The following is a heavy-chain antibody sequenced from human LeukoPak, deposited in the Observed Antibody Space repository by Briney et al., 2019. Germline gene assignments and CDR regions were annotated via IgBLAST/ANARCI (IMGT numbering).Heavy chain of an antibody. Sequence: SETLSLTCAVSGGSISSNSYYWGWIRQPPGKGLEWIGSIYYSGSTYYNPSLKSRVTISVDTSKNQFSLKLSSVTAADTAVYYCAREFGYGDYEYVDYWGQGTLVTVSS. CDR2: IYYSGST. D-gene: IGHD4-17*01. J-gene: IGHJ4*02. CDR1: GGSISSNSYY. V-gene: IGHV4-39*07. CDR3: AREFGYGDYEYVDY.